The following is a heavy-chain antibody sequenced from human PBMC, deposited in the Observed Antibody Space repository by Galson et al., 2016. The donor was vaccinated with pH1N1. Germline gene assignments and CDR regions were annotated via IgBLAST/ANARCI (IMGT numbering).Heavy chain of an antibody. CDR1: GYRFDNYS. D-gene: IGHD4-17*01. Sequence: SVKVSCKASGYRFDNYSLHWVRQAPGQGVEWMGWINPNGGATNYAQKFQGRVTLTRDTSINTGFMELRGLTSDDTAVYFCAREGGVNGDYVFSYWGQGSLVIVSS. V-gene: IGHV1-2*02. CDR3: AREGGVNGDYVFSY. CDR2: INPNGGAT. J-gene: IGHJ4*02.